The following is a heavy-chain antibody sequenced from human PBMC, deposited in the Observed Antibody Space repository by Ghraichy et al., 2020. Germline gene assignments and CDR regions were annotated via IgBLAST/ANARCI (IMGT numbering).Heavy chain of an antibody. Sequence: GESLNISCAASGFTFTNAWMGWVRQGPGKGLEWVGLIKSRLDGGTLDYAAPVKDRFAISRDDSQSTLYLQMNSLKTEDTAVYYCTAGRGLWFGELLFPIDNWGQGTLVTVSS. V-gene: IGHV3-15*01. CDR2: IKSRLDGGTL. CDR3: TAGRGLWFGELLFPIDN. D-gene: IGHD3-10*01. J-gene: IGHJ4*02. CDR1: GFTFTNAW.